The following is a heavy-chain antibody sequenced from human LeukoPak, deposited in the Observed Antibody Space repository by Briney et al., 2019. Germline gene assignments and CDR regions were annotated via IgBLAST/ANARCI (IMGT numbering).Heavy chain of an antibody. V-gene: IGHV1-69*04. D-gene: IGHD1-1*01. Sequence: SVNVSCKASGGTFSSHAISWVRQAPGQGLEWMGRIIPILGIANYAQKFQGRVTITADKSTSTAYMELSSLRSEDTAVYYCAREQLELRYYYGMDVWGQGTTVTVSS. CDR1: GGTFSSHA. J-gene: IGHJ6*02. CDR2: IIPILGIA. CDR3: AREQLELRYYYGMDV.